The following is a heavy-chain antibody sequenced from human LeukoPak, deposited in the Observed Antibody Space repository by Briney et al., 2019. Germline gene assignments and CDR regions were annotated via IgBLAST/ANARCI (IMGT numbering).Heavy chain of an antibody. D-gene: IGHD2-15*01. J-gene: IGHJ5*02. CDR3: ARGFYFWEGLAARYNWFDP. CDR1: GHTFTGYY. Sequence: GASVKVSCKASGHTFTGYYMHWVRQAPGQGLEWMEWINPNSGGTNYAQKFQGRVTMTRDTSISTAYMELSRLRSDDTAVYYCARGFYFWEGLAARYNWFDPWGQGTLVTVSS. V-gene: IGHV1-2*02. CDR2: INPNSGGT.